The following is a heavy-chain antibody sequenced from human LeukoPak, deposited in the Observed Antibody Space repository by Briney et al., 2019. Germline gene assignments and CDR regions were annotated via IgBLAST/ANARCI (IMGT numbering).Heavy chain of an antibody. J-gene: IGHJ5*02. D-gene: IGHD4-17*01. CDR3: ARDVHGDYGSGWFDP. Sequence: SVKVSCKTSGGTFNNSAISWVRQAPGEGLEWLGGIMPLFGTAGYAQKFQGRVTITKGESTRTVYLELTSLTSDDTAVYYCARDVHGDYGSGWFDPWGQGTLVSVSS. V-gene: IGHV1-69*05. CDR2: IMPLFGTA. CDR1: GGTFNNSA.